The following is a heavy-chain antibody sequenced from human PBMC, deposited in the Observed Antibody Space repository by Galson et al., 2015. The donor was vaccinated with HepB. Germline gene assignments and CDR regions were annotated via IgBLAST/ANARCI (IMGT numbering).Heavy chain of an antibody. V-gene: IGHV3-23*01. J-gene: IGHJ4*02. Sequence: SLRLSCAASGFTFSVYTMNWVRQAPGKGLEWVSAIRGSGTGTYYTDSVKGRFTISRDDSKNTLFLQLNSLRDEDTAIYYCAKDTGLGGEDYWGQGILVTVPS. CDR3: AKDTGLGGEDY. CDR2: IRGSGTGT. D-gene: IGHD3-16*01. CDR1: GFTFSVYT.